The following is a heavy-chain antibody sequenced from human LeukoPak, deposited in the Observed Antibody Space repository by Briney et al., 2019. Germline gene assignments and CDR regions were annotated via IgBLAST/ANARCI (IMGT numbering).Heavy chain of an antibody. J-gene: IGHJ4*02. V-gene: IGHV3-23*01. CDR1: GFTFSVFG. CDR3: AKGAGYRSSGWYFDH. CDR2: IDDTGGTT. D-gene: IGHD6-19*01. Sequence: GGSLRLSCAASGFTFSVFGMSWVRQAPGKGLEWVSDIDDTGGTTYYADSVKGRSTISRDSSKNTLYLQVNSLRAEDTAVYYCAKGAGYRSSGWYFDHWGQGTLVTVSS.